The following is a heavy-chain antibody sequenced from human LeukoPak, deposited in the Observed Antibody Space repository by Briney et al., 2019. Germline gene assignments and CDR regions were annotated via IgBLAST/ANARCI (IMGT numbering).Heavy chain of an antibody. V-gene: IGHV4-59*01. Sequence: SETLSLTCTVSGGSISSYYWSWIRQPPGKGLGWIGYIYYSGSTNYNPSLKSRVTISVDTSKNQFSLKLSSVTAADTAVYYCARAGGSWYPHFYMDVWGKGTTVTISS. J-gene: IGHJ6*03. CDR1: GGSISSYY. CDR3: ARAGGSWYPHFYMDV. CDR2: IYYSGST. D-gene: IGHD6-13*01.